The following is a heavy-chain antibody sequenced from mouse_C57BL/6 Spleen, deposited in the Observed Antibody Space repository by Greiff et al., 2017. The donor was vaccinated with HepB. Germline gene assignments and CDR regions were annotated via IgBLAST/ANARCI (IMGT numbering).Heavy chain of an antibody. D-gene: IGHD2-3*01. V-gene: IGHV1-64*01. CDR2: IHPNSGST. CDR3: AGGDGYYVSWFAY. Sequence: QVQLQQPGAELVKPGASVKLSCKASGYTFTSYWMHWVKQRPGQGLEWIGMIHPNSGSTNYNEKFKSNATLTVDKSSSTAYMQLSSLTSEDSAVYYCAGGDGYYVSWFAYWGQGTLVTVSA. J-gene: IGHJ3*01. CDR1: GYTFTSYW.